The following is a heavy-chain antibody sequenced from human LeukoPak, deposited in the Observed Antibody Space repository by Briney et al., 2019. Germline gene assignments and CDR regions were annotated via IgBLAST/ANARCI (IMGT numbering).Heavy chain of an antibody. CDR2: IRYDGSNK. J-gene: IGHJ4*02. V-gene: IGHV3-30*02. D-gene: IGHD2-2*01. CDR1: GFTFSSYG. CDR3: AKDHLGYCSSTSCSGGSDY. Sequence: GGSLRLSCAASGFTFSSYGMHWVRQAPGKGLEWVAFIRYDGSNKYYEDSVKGRFTISRDNSKNTLYLQMNSLRAEDTAVYYCAKDHLGYCSSTSCSGGSDYWGQGTLVTVSS.